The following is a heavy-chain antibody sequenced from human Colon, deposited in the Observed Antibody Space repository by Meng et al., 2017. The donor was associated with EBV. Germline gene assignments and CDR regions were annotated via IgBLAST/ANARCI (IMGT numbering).Heavy chain of an antibody. CDR2: IYHRGST. D-gene: IGHD3-10*01. J-gene: IGHJ4*02. CDR3: ARGRRFGSGRYALDY. V-gene: IGHV4-4*02. Sequence: QGPVQESGPGMVKPSRTLSLICAVSGASIGSSVWWTWVRQPPKEELEWFGEIYHRGSTNYNPSLKRRLTLSVDKSKKQFSLELISFVTADKAVDYCARGRRFGSGRYALDYWGQGTLVTVSS. CDR1: GASIGSSVW.